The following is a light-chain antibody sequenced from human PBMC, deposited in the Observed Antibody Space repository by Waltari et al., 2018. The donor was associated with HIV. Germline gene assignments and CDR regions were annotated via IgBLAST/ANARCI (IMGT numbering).Light chain of an antibody. CDR3: YSAADNNLRV. CDR1: VLAKKY. CDR2: KDS. Sequence: SSELTQPSSVSVSPGQTARTTCPGDVLAKKYARWFQQKPGQAPVLVIYKDSERPAGVPGRFSGSSSGTTVTLTISGAQVEDEADYYCYSAADNNLRVFGGGTKLTVL. J-gene: IGLJ3*02. V-gene: IGLV3-27*01.